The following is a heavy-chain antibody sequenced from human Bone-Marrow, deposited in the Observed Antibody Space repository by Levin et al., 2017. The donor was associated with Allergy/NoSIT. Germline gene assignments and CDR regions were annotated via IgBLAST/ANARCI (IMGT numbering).Heavy chain of an antibody. Sequence: KASETLSLTCAVSGDSISNAYYSWSWIRQPPGKGLEWIGSVYRSGSTFYNPSLKSRLAISVDRSRNQFALQLTSVTAADTGVYFCARRVDFSRFDPWGQGTLVTVSS. CDR2: VYRSGST. J-gene: IGHJ5*02. CDR1: GDSISNAYYS. D-gene: IGHD3-3*01. V-gene: IGHV4-30-2*01. CDR3: ARRVDFSRFDP.